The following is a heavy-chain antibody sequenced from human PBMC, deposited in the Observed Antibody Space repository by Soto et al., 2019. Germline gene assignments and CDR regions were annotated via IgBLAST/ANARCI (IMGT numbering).Heavy chain of an antibody. J-gene: IGHJ4*02. V-gene: IGHV3-23*01. CDR3: GKGSIEYSSPGDK. CDR1: GFSFSSYA. D-gene: IGHD5-12*01. Sequence: DVHLLESGGGLVQPGGSLRLSCAASGFSFSSYAMVWVRQAPGKGLEWVAVISARGGSSYFADSVKGRFTLSRDNSKNLLSPEMNSPKAEDTAIFFRGKGSIEYSSPGDKWGQGTLVVVSS. CDR2: ISARGGSS.